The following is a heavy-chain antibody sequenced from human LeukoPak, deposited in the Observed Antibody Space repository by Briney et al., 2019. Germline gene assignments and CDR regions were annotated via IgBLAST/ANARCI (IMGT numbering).Heavy chain of an antibody. J-gene: IGHJ5*02. CDR1: GGSINSRSYY. CDR3: ASWHSSGWFHWFDP. D-gene: IGHD6-19*01. V-gene: IGHV4-61*05. CDR2: IYYSGST. Sequence: SETLSLTCTVSGGSINSRSYYWGWIRQPPGKGLEWIGYIYYSGSTNYNPSLKSRVTISVDTSKNQFSLKLSSVTAADTAVYYCASWHSSGWFHWFDPWGQGTLVTVSS.